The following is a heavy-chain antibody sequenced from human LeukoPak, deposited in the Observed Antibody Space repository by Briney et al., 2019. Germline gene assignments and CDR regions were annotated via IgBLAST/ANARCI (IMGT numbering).Heavy chain of an antibody. V-gene: IGHV1-2*02. CDR2: INPNSGGT. J-gene: IGHJ4*02. D-gene: IGHD6-13*01. CDR3: ARDRGPRRSSSWVGDY. Sequence: ASVKVSCKASGYTFTGYYMHWVRQAPGQGLEWMGWINPNSGGTNYAQKFQGRVTMTRDTSISTAYMELSRLRSDDTAVYYCARDRGPRRSSSWVGDYWGQGTLVTVSS. CDR1: GYTFTGYY.